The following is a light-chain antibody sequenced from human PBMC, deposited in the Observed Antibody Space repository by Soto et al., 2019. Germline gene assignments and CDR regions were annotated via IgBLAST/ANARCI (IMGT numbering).Light chain of an antibody. V-gene: IGLV2-11*01. CDR1: SSDVGGYDY. CDR2: DVT. J-gene: IGLJ1*01. Sequence: QSVLTQPPSVSGSPGQSVTISCTGTSSDVGGYDYVSWYQQRPGKAPKLLIYDVTKRPSGVPDRFSGSKSGNTASLTISGLQAEDEADFYCCSYGGSFPYVFRNATTVTVL. CDR3: CSYGGSFPYV.